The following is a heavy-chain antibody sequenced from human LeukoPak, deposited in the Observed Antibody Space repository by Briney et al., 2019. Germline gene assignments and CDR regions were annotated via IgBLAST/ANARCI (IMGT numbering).Heavy chain of an antibody. Sequence: PSETLSLTCTVSGGSITSYYWSWIRQPAGKGLEWIGRIYTSGSTNYNPSLKSRVTMSVDTSKNQFSLKLSSVTAADTAVYYCARGATYYDFWSGYYSKFYFDYWGQGTLVTVSS. CDR3: ARGATYYDFWSGYYSKFYFDY. CDR2: IYTSGST. CDR1: GGSITSYY. D-gene: IGHD3-3*01. V-gene: IGHV4-4*07. J-gene: IGHJ4*02.